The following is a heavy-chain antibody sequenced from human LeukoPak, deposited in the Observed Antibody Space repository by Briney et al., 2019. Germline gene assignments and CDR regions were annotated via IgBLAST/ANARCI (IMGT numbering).Heavy chain of an antibody. V-gene: IGHV4-34*01. J-gene: IGHJ6*02. CDR2: INHSGST. CDR3: ARGSIAAAGGYYGMDV. CDR1: GGSFSGYY. Sequence: SETLSLTCAVYGGSFSGYYWSWIRQPPGKGLEWIGEINHSGSTNYNPSLKSRVTISVDTSKNQFSLRLSSVAAADTAVYYCARGSIAAAGGYYGMDVWGQGTTVTVSS. D-gene: IGHD6-13*01.